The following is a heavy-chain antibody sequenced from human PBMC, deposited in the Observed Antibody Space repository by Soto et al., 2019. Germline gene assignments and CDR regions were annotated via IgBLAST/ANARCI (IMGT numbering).Heavy chain of an antibody. J-gene: IGHJ6*03. Sequence: ASVKVSCKASGYTFTGYYMHWVRQAPGQGLEWMGWINPNSGGTNYAQKFQGWVTMTRDTSISTAYMELSRLRSDDTAVYYCARGHALELLGGYYYYYMDVWGKGTTVTVSS. CDR1: GYTFTGYY. CDR2: INPNSGGT. V-gene: IGHV1-2*04. CDR3: ARGHALELLGGYYYYYMDV. D-gene: IGHD1-7*01.